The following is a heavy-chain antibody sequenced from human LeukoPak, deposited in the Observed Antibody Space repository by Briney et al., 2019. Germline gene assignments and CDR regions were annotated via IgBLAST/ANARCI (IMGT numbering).Heavy chain of an antibody. CDR2: FDPEYNET. CDR1: GYTLSELS. D-gene: IGHD6-19*01. J-gene: IGHJ4*02. V-gene: IGHV1-24*01. CDR3: ATADLAVAGPFDF. Sequence: ASVKVSCRISGYTLSELSMHWVRQVPGKGLEWMGSFDPEYNETISTQKFQGRLTMTGDTSTDTAYMELNSLRSEDTAVYFCATADLAVAGPFDFWGQGTLVTVSS.